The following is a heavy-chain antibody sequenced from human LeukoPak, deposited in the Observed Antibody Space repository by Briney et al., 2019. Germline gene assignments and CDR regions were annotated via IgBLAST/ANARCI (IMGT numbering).Heavy chain of an antibody. J-gene: IGHJ4*02. CDR1: GFTFDDYG. V-gene: IGHV3-30*18. CDR3: AKVEHSSSSSPLDY. D-gene: IGHD6-13*01. CDR2: ISYDGSNK. Sequence: GGSLRLSCAASGFTFDDYGMSWVRQAPRKGLEWVAVISYDGSNKYYADSVKGRFTISRDNSKNTLYLQMNSLRAEDTAVYYCAKVEHSSSSSPLDYWGQGTLVTVSS.